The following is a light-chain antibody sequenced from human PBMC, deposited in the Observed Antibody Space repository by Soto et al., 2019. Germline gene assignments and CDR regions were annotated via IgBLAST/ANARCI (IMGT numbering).Light chain of an antibody. Sequence: EIVLTQSPGTLSLSPGERATLSCRASQSVSNNYLAWYQQKPGQPPRLLIYGASNRATGIPDRFSGSGSGTDVTLTISRLEPEDCAVYYCQQYGSSGTFGQGTKVEIK. V-gene: IGKV3-20*01. CDR1: QSVSNNY. CDR2: GAS. J-gene: IGKJ1*01. CDR3: QQYGSSGT.